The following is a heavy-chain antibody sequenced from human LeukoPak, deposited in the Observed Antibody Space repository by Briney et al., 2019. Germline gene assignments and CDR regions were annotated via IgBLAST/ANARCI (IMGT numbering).Heavy chain of an antibody. CDR2: IYHSGST. CDR3: ARVEWLLYEDAFDI. D-gene: IGHD3-3*01. J-gene: IGHJ3*02. V-gene: IGHV4-38-2*02. Sequence: TSETLSLTCTVSGYSISSGYYWGWIRQPPGQGLEWIGSIYHSGSTYYNPSLKSRVTISVDTSKNQFSLKLSSVTAADTAVYYCARVEWLLYEDAFDIWGQGTMVTVSS. CDR1: GYSISSGYY.